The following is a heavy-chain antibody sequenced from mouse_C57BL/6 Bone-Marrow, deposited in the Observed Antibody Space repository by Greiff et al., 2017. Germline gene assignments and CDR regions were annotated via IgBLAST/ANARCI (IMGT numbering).Heavy chain of an antibody. CDR2: ISYDGST. J-gene: IGHJ3*01. D-gene: IGHD1-1*01. CDR3: ARAAYYYGSSYAWFAY. CDR1: GYSITSGSY. Sequence: EVKLMESGPGLVKPSQSLSLTCSVTGYSITSGSYWNWLRQFPGNQLEWMDYISYDGSTNYHPSFKNRISITRDTSRNKFLLKLNSVTTEDPATYYCARAAYYYGSSYAWFAYWGQGTLVTVSA. V-gene: IGHV3-6*01.